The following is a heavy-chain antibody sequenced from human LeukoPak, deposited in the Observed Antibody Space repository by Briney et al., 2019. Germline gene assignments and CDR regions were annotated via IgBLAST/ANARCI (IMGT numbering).Heavy chain of an antibody. CDR1: GCTFTSYG. Sequence: ASVKVSCKASGCTFTSYGISWVRQAPGQGLEWMGWISAYNGNTNYAQKLQGRVTMTTDTSTSTAYMELRSLRSDDTAVYYCARDGCSSTSCYESDDYWGQGTLVTASS. CDR3: ARDGCSSTSCYESDDY. J-gene: IGHJ4*02. CDR2: ISAYNGNT. V-gene: IGHV1-18*01. D-gene: IGHD2-2*01.